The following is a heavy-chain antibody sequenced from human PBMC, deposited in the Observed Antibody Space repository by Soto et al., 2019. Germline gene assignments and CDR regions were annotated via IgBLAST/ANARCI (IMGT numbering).Heavy chain of an antibody. CDR1: GGSISSGGYY. CDR2: IYYSGST. J-gene: IGHJ5*02. CDR3: ASSYGSGSYDWFDP. D-gene: IGHD3-10*01. Sequence: SETLSLTCTVSGGSISSGGYYWSWIRQHPGKGLEWIGYIYYSGSTYYNPSLKSRVTMSVDTSKNQFSLKLSSVTAADTAVYYCASSYGSGSYDWFDPWGQGTLVTVSS. V-gene: IGHV4-31*03.